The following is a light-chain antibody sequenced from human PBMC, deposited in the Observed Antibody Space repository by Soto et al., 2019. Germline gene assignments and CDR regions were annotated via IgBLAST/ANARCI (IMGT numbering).Light chain of an antibody. CDR2: KAS. V-gene: IGKV1-5*03. Sequence: DIQMTPSPSSLSGSVVDRVTITCRASQTISSWLAWYQQKPGKAPKLLIYKASTLKSGVPSRFSGSGSGTEFTLTISSLQPDDFATYYCQHYNSYSEAFGQGTKVDIK. CDR1: QTISSW. CDR3: QHYNSYSEA. J-gene: IGKJ1*01.